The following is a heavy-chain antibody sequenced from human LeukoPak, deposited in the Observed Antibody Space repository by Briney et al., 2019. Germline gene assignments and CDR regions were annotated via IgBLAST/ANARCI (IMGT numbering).Heavy chain of an antibody. J-gene: IGHJ4*02. CDR3: AKGDPPTYYDILTGQDY. Sequence: PGGSLRLSCAASGFTFSSYAMSWVRQAPGKGLEWVAGINAGGGSTYYADSVKSRFTSSRDNSKNMLYLQLNSLRAEDTAVYYCAKGDPPTYYDILTGQDYWGQGPVLPVSS. CDR1: GFTFSSYA. CDR2: INAGGGST. V-gene: IGHV3-23*01. D-gene: IGHD3-9*01.